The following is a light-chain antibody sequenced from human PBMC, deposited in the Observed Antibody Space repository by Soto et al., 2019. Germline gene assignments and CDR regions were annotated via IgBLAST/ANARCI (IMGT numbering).Light chain of an antibody. CDR2: GAS. V-gene: IGKV3-15*01. CDR1: QSVSSN. Sequence: EIVMTQSPATLSVSPGERATLSCRASQSVSSNLAWYQQKPGQAPRLLIYGASTRATGIPARFSGSGSGTEFTPTISSLQSEDFAVYYCQQYNNWPLTSGGGTKVEIK. CDR3: QQYNNWPLT. J-gene: IGKJ4*01.